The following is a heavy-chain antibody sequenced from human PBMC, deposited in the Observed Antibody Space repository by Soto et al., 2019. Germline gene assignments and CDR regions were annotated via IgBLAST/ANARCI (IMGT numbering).Heavy chain of an antibody. Sequence: QVQLQESGPGLVKPPGTLSLTCAVSGDSISSSIWWSWVRLPPGKGLEWIGEIYHSGTTNYNPSLKSRVTISVDKSKNQFSLKMSSLTAADTAVYYCARRGDGLGSLDYWGQGTLVIVFS. CDR1: GDSISSSIW. J-gene: IGHJ4*02. CDR2: IYHSGTT. V-gene: IGHV4-4*03. D-gene: IGHD3-10*01. CDR3: ARRGDGLGSLDY.